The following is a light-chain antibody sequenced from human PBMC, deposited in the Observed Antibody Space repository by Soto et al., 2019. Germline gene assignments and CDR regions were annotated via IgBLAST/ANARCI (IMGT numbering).Light chain of an antibody. CDR2: DAS. J-gene: IGKJ3*01. V-gene: IGKV1-33*01. CDR3: QQYDIHPA. Sequence: DIQMTQSPSSLSASVGDRVTITCQASQDITNYLNWYQQKPGKAPKLLSYDASNLETGVPSRFSGSGSGTDFTVNISSLQPEDVATYYWQQYDIHPAFGPGTKVEIK. CDR1: QDITNY.